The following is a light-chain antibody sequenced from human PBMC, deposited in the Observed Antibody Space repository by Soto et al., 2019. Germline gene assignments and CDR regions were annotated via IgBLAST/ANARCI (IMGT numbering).Light chain of an antibody. Sequence: DIQLTQSPSFLSASVGDRVTITCRASQGISSYLAWYQQKPGKAPKLPIYVASTLQSGVPSRFSGSGSGTEFTLTISSLQPEDFATYYCQQLNSYPITFGQGTRLEIK. J-gene: IGKJ5*01. CDR1: QGISSY. CDR2: VAS. V-gene: IGKV1-9*01. CDR3: QQLNSYPIT.